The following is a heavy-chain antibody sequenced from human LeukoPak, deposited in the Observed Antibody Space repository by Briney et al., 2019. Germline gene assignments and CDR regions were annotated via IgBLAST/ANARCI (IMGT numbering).Heavy chain of an antibody. Sequence: KPSETLSLTCTVSGGSISSSSYYWGWIRQPPGKGLEWIGSIYYSGSTYYNPSLKSRVTISVDTSKNQFSLKLSSVTAADTAVYYCARPTDYGGEKAFDIWGQGTMVTVSS. CDR1: GGSISSSSYY. CDR3: ARPTDYGGEKAFDI. CDR2: IYYSGST. D-gene: IGHD4-23*01. J-gene: IGHJ3*02. V-gene: IGHV4-39*01.